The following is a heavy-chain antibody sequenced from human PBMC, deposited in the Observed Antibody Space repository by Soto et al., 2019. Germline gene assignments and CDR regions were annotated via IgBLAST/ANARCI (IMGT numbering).Heavy chain of an antibody. Sequence: SETLSLTCAVYGGSFSGYYWSWIRQPPGKGLEWIGEINHSGSTNYNPSLKSRVTISVDTSKNQFSLKLSSVTAADTAVYYCARVLRISCSSTSCIPGGFDYWGQGTLVTVSS. J-gene: IGHJ4*02. CDR2: INHSGST. V-gene: IGHV4-34*01. D-gene: IGHD2-2*01. CDR3: ARVLRISCSSTSCIPGGFDY. CDR1: GGSFSGYY.